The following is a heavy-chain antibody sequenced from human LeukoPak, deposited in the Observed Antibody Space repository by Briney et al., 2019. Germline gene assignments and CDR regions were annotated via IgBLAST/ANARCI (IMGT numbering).Heavy chain of an antibody. J-gene: IGHJ6*03. CDR3: ARMYSSSYYYYYYYMDV. D-gene: IGHD6-13*01. V-gene: IGHV3-33*01. CDR2: IWYDGSNK. CDR1: GFTFSSYG. Sequence: GGSLRLSCAASGFTFSSYGMHWVRQAPGKGLEWVAVIWYDGSNKYYADSVKGRFTISRDNSKNTLYLQMNSLRAEDTAVYYCARMYSSSYYYYYYYMDVWGKGTTVTVSS.